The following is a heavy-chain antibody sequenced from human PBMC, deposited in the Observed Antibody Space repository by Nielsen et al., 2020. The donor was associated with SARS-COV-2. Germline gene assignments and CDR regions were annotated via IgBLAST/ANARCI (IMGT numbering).Heavy chain of an antibody. D-gene: IGHD5-24*01. Sequence: SDTLSLTCIVSGGSISSGSHYWSWIRQPPGKGLAWIGYIFYRGNTNYNPSLKSRVTISVDTSKNQFSLKVNSVTAADTAVYYCVRIDMATISVDYWGRGTLVTVSS. CDR2: IFYRGNT. V-gene: IGHV4-61*01. CDR1: GGSISSGSHY. J-gene: IGHJ4*02. CDR3: VRIDMATISVDY.